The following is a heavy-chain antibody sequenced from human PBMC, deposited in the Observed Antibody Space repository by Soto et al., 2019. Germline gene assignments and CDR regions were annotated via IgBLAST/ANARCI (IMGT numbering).Heavy chain of an antibody. Sequence: GASVKVSCKASGYTFTGYYVHWVRQAPGQGLEWMGWINPNSDATNYAQKFQGRVTMTRDTSISTAYMQLSRLRSDDTAVYYCARGGRIGSGFEEGLDYWGQGTLATVSS. CDR2: INPNSDAT. CDR3: ARGGRIGSGFEEGLDY. V-gene: IGHV1-2*02. D-gene: IGHD5-12*01. J-gene: IGHJ4*02. CDR1: GYTFTGYY.